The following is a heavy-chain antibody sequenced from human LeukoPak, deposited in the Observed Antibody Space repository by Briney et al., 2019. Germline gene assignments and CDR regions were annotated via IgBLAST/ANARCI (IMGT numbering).Heavy chain of an antibody. CDR2: IYYSGIT. CDR3: ARHTPNYYDSSGYSPPPLDY. CDR1: GGSISSYY. V-gene: IGHV4-59*08. J-gene: IGHJ4*02. Sequence: PSETLSLTCTVSGGSISSYYWSWIRQPPGKGLEWIGYIYYSGITNYNPSLKSRVTISVDTSKNKFSLRLSSVNPPETAVYYCARHTPNYYDSSGYSPPPLDYWGQGTLVTVSS. D-gene: IGHD3-22*01.